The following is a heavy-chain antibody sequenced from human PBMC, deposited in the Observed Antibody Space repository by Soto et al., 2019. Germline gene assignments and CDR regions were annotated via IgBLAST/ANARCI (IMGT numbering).Heavy chain of an antibody. CDR2: IRTKGYGGTI. V-gene: IGHV3-49*03. CDR3: SRETSSGYDY. J-gene: IGHJ4*02. CDR1: GFTFNDYA. Sequence: GGSLRLSCSASGFTFNDYAMSWFRQAPGKGLEWVGFIRTKGYGGTIEYAASVKGRFTISRDDSKSIAYLQMTSLKTEDTAVYYCSRETSSGYDYWGQGTLVTVSS. D-gene: IGHD5-12*01.